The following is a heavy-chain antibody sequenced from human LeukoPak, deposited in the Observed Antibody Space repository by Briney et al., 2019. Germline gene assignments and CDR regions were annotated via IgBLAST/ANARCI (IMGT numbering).Heavy chain of an antibody. J-gene: IGHJ4*02. CDR3: ARVIRGYFDY. V-gene: IGHV3-30*02. D-gene: IGHD3-16*01. CDR1: GFTFSDYG. CDR2: IRYDGSNK. Sequence: GGSLRLSCAASGFTFSDYGMHWVRQAPGKGLEWVAFIRYDGSNKYYGDSVKGRFTISRDNSKNTLYLQMNSLRAEDTAVYYCARVIRGYFDYWGQGTLVTVSS.